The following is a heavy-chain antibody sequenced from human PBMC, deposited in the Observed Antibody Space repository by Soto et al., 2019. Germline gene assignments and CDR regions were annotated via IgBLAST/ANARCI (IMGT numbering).Heavy chain of an antibody. CDR2: MHTSGST. CDR1: GVSISTYH. CDR3: ARDEYGYGDSYDS. Sequence: QVQLQESGPGLVKPSETLSLTCIVSGVSISTYHWSWLRHPAGKGLEWIGRMHTSGSTNYNPSLKSRVSMSVATSKNHFSLKVSSVTAADTAVYYCARDEYGYGDSYDSWGQETLVTVSS. D-gene: IGHD5-12*01. J-gene: IGHJ4*02. V-gene: IGHV4-4*07.